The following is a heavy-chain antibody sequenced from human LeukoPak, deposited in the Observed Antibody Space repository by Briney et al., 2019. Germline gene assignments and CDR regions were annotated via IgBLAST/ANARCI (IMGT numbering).Heavy chain of an antibody. V-gene: IGHV1-18*01. Sequence: ASVKVSCKDSGYIFSSYGITWVRQAPGHGLEWMGSITGYNDNTNYAQKFQGRVTMTIDRSTSTAYMELRSLRSDDTAVYYCARRQRCSGNVCYPAGRFDPWGQGTLVTVSS. D-gene: IGHD2-15*01. CDR1: GYIFSSYG. CDR3: ARRQRCSGNVCYPAGRFDP. CDR2: ITGYNDNT. J-gene: IGHJ5*02.